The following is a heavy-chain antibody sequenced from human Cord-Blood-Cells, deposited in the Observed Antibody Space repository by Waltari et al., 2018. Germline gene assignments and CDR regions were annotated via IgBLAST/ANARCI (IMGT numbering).Heavy chain of an antibody. CDR2: INHSSGGT. Sequence: QVQLVQSGAEVKKPGASVKVSCKASGYTFTGYYMHWVRQAPGQELEWMGWINHSSGGTNDEHKFQGWVPMTRDTSISTAYMELSRLRSDDTAVYYFARGAAGESYWYFDLWGRGTLVTLSS. D-gene: IGHD7-27*01. CDR3: ARGAAGESYWYFDL. J-gene: IGHJ2*01. V-gene: IGHV1-2*04. CDR1: GYTFTGYY.